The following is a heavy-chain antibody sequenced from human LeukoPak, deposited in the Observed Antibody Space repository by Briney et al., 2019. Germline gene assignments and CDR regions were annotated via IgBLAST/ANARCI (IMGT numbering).Heavy chain of an antibody. CDR2: INPNSGVT. CDR1: GYTFTCYY. Sequence: ASVKVSCKASGYTFTCYYMHWVRQAPGQGLEWMGWINPNSGVTNYAQKFQGRVTMTRDTSISTAYMELNRLTSDDTAVYYCARTHYSSSWYANWFDPWGQGTLVTVSS. J-gene: IGHJ5*02. D-gene: IGHD6-13*01. V-gene: IGHV1-2*02. CDR3: ARTHYSSSWYANWFDP.